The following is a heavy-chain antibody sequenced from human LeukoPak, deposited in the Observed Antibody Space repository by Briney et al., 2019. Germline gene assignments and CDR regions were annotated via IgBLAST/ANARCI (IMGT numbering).Heavy chain of an antibody. J-gene: IGHJ4*02. Sequence: VASVKVSCKASGYTFTSYGISWVRQAPGQGLEWMGWISAYNGNTNYAQKLQGRVTMTTDTSTSTAYMELRSLVSDDTAVYYCARDPRIAAAALFDYWGQGTLVTVSS. V-gene: IGHV1-18*01. D-gene: IGHD6-13*01. CDR3: ARDPRIAAAALFDY. CDR2: ISAYNGNT. CDR1: GYTFTSYG.